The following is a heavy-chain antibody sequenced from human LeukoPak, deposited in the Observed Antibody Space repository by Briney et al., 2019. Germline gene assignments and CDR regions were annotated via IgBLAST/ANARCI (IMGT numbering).Heavy chain of an antibody. CDR3: ARDQAVTAFFDAFDI. CDR2: INPNSGGT. CDR1: GYTFTGYY. D-gene: IGHD2-21*02. J-gene: IGHJ3*02. Sequence: GASVKVSCKASGYTFTGYYMHWVRQAPGQGLEWMGWINPNSGGTNYAQKFQGRVTMTRDTSISTAYMELSRLRSDDTAVYYCARDQAVTAFFDAFDIWGQGTMVTVSS. V-gene: IGHV1-2*02.